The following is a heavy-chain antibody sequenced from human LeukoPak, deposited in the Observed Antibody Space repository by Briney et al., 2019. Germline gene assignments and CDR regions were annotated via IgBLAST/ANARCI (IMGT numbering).Heavy chain of an antibody. D-gene: IGHD3-16*02. CDR3: ARVYDYVWGSYRYTGAFDI. J-gene: IGHJ3*02. CDR1: GFTFSSYW. V-gene: IGHV3-7*01. Sequence: GGSLRLSCAASGFTFSSYWMSWVRQAPGKGLEWVANIKQDGSEKYYVDSVKGRFTISRDNAKNSLYLQMNSLRAEDTAVYYCARVYDYVWGSYRYTGAFDIWGQGTMVTVSS. CDR2: IKQDGSEK.